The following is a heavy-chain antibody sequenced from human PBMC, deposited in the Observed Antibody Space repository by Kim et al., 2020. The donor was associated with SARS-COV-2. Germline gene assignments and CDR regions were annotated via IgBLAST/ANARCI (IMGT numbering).Heavy chain of an antibody. CDR2: IIPIFGTA. Sequence: SVKVSCKASGGTFSSYAISWVRQAPGQGLEWMGGIIPIFGTANYAQKFQGRVTITADESTSTAYMELSSLRSEDTAVYYCARDSPRGGDYDWYFDLWGRGTLVTVSS. CDR3: ARDSPRGGDYDWYFDL. V-gene: IGHV1-69*13. CDR1: GGTFSSYA. J-gene: IGHJ2*01. D-gene: IGHD4-17*01.